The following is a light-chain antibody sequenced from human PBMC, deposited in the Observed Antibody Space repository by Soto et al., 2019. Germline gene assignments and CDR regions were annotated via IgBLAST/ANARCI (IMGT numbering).Light chain of an antibody. CDR3: SSYAGSSTVV. V-gene: IGLV2-14*01. J-gene: IGLJ3*02. CDR1: SSDVGAYNY. CDR2: EVT. Sequence: QSVLTQPASVSGSPGQSITISCTGTSSDVGAYNYVSWYQQHPDKAPKVMIYEVTNRPSGVSNRFSGSKSGNTASLTISGLQAEDEADYYCSSYAGSSTVVFGGGTKVTVL.